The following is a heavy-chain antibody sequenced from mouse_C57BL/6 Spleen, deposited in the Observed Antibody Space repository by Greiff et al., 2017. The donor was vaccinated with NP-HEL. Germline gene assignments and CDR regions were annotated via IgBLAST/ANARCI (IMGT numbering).Heavy chain of an antibody. CDR1: GYTFTSYW. V-gene: IGHV1-52*01. CDR3: ARSTTVVAHWYFDV. J-gene: IGHJ1*03. D-gene: IGHD1-1*01. CDR2: IDPSDSET. Sequence: QVQLQQPGAELVRPGSSVKLSCKASGYTFTSYWMHWVKQRPIQGLEWIGNIDPSDSETHSNQKFKDKATLTVDKSSSTAYMQLRSLTSEDSAVYYCARSTTVVAHWYFDVWGTGTTVTVSS.